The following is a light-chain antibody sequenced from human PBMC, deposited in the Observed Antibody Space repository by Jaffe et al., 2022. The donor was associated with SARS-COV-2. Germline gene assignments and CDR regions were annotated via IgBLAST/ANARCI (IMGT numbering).Light chain of an antibody. Sequence: EIVMTQSPATLSVSPGERATLSCRASQYVSSNLAWYQQKPGQAPRLLIYGASTRATGIPARFGGSGSGTEFTLTISSLQSEDFAVYSCQHYDHWPYTFGQGTKLEIK. CDR2: GAS. V-gene: IGKV3-15*01. J-gene: IGKJ2*01. CDR3: QHYDHWPYT. CDR1: QYVSSN.